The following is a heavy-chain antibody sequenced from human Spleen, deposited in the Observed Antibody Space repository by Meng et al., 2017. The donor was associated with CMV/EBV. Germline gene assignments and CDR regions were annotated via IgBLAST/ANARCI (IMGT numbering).Heavy chain of an antibody. CDR2: IRYDGSNK. CDR3: ARDWSGSDDY. D-gene: IGHD1-26*01. Sequence: GGSLRLSCAASGFTFSSYGMHWVRQAPGKGLEWVAFIRYDGSNKYYADSVKGRFTISRDNAKNTLYLQMNSLRAEDTAVYYCARDWSGSDDYWGQGTLVTVSS. CDR1: GFTFSSYG. V-gene: IGHV3-30*02. J-gene: IGHJ4*02.